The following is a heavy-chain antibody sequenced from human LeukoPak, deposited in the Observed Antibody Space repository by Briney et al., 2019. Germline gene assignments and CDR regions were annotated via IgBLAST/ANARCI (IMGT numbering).Heavy chain of an antibody. D-gene: IGHD4-23*01. CDR3: ARGSMTTVVTENWFDP. V-gene: IGHV1-69*04. Sequence: GASVTVSFKASGGTFSIYAISWVRQAPGQGLEWMGRIIPILGIANYAQKFQGRVTITADKSTSTAYMELSSLRSEDTAVYYCARGSMTTVVTENWFDPWGQGTLVTVSS. CDR1: GGTFSIYA. CDR2: IIPILGIA. J-gene: IGHJ5*02.